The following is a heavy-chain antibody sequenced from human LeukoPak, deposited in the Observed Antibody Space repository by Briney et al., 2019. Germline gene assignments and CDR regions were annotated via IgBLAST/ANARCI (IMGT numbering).Heavy chain of an antibody. J-gene: IGHJ4*02. CDR3: ARDNTATVTHFDY. D-gene: IGHD5-18*01. Sequence: SMKGRFTISRDNAKNSLYLQMNSLRAEDTAVYYCARDNTATVTHFDYWGQGTLVTVSS. V-gene: IGHV3-21*01.